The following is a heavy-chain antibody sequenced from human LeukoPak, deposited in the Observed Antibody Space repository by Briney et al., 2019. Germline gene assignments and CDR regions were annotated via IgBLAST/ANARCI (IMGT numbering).Heavy chain of an antibody. CDR1: GFTFSSYA. CDR3: ASDRQWLASNYFDY. Sequence: PGRSLTLSCAASGFTFSSYAMHWVRQAPGKGLEWVAVISYDGSNKYYAGSVKGRFTISRDNSKNTLYLQMNSLRAEDTAVYYCASDRQWLASNYFDYWGQGTLVTVSS. CDR2: ISYDGSNK. D-gene: IGHD6-19*01. J-gene: IGHJ4*02. V-gene: IGHV3-30-3*01.